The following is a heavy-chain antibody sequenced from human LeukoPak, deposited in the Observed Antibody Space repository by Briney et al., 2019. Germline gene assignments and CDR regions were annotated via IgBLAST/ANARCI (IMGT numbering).Heavy chain of an antibody. J-gene: IGHJ4*02. D-gene: IGHD3-10*01. CDR1: GGSFSGYS. Sequence: SETLSLTCAVYGGSFSGYSWSWIRRPPGKGLEWIGEINHSGSTNYNPSLKSRVTISVDTSKNQFSVKLNSVTAADTALYYCARAPHLYGSGSYSYYFDYWGQGILVNVYS. V-gene: IGHV4-34*01. CDR2: INHSGST. CDR3: ARAPHLYGSGSYSYYFDY.